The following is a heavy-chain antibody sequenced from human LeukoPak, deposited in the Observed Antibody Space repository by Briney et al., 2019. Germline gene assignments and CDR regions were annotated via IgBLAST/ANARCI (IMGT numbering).Heavy chain of an antibody. CDR2: LYYNGKT. J-gene: IGHJ4*02. CDR3: ARDISCSNIRCNNY. D-gene: IGHD2-2*02. CDR1: GGSISSTTYY. Sequence: SETLSLTCIISGGSISSTTYYWGWIRQPPGEGLEWIGTLYYNGKTYYNPSLKSRVTISIDTSKNQFSLKLTSATAADTAVYYCARDISCSNIRCNNYWGQGTLVTVSS. V-gene: IGHV4-39*07.